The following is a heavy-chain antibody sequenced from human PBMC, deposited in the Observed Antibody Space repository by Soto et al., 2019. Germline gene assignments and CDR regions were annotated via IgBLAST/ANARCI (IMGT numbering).Heavy chain of an antibody. Sequence: PGGSLRLSCAASGFTFSGSAMHWVRQASGKGPEWVGRIRSKANSYATAYAASVKGRFTISRDDSKNTAYLQMNSLKTEDTAVYYCTRQARGYCSSTSCYDFDYWGQGTLVTVSS. CDR3: TRQARGYCSSTSCYDFDY. D-gene: IGHD2-2*01. CDR1: GFTFSGSA. CDR2: IRSKANSYAT. J-gene: IGHJ4*02. V-gene: IGHV3-73*01.